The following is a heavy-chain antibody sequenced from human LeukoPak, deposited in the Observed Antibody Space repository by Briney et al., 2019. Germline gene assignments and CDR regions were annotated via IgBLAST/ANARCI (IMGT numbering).Heavy chain of an antibody. CDR2: ISAYNGNT. D-gene: IGHD3-10*01. CDR3: ARDLLLWFGESKDDAFDI. CDR1: GYTFTSYG. J-gene: IGHJ3*02. V-gene: IGHV1-18*01. Sequence: APVKVSCKASGYTFTSYGISWVRQAPGQGLEWMGWISAYNGNTNYAQKLQGRVTMTTDTSTSTAYMELRSLRSDDTAVYYCARDLLLWFGESKDDAFDIWGQGTMVTVSS.